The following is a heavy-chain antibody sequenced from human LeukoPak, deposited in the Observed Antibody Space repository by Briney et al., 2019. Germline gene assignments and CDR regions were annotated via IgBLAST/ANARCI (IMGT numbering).Heavy chain of an antibody. J-gene: IGHJ4*02. CDR2: INPNSGGT. CDR3: ARDRYDSSGYLTPYFDY. D-gene: IGHD3-22*01. V-gene: IGHV1-2*02. Sequence: GASVKVSCKASGYTFTGYYMHWVRQAPGQGLEWMGWINPNSGGTNHAQKFQGRVTMTRDTSISTAYMELNKLRSDDTAVYYCARDRYDSSGYLTPYFDYWGQGTLVTVSS. CDR1: GYTFTGYY.